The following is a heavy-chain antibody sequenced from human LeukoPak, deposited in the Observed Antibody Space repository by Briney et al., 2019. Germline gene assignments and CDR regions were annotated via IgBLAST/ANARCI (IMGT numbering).Heavy chain of an antibody. Sequence: PSETLSLTCTVSGGSISTGTYNWGWVRQPPGKGLEWIGTIYHTGNTYYNPSLKSRVTIFVDPSKNQFSMKLSSVTAADTALYYCPRQTGGLSWFDPWGQGTLVTVSS. CDR2: IYHTGNT. CDR3: PRQTGGLSWFDP. CDR1: GGSISTGTYN. V-gene: IGHV4-39*01. J-gene: IGHJ5*02. D-gene: IGHD7-27*01.